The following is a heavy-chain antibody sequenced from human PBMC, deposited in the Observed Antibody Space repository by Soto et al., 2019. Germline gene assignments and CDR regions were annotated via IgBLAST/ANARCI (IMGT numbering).Heavy chain of an antibody. CDR3: VREAAVPGTVFDY. Sequence: EVHLVESGGGLIQPGGSLRLTCVASGITVSSYWMHWVRQAPGKGLLWVSRINRDGTSTNYADSVKGRFTISRDNTKNTLYLQMNSLRVDDTAVYYCVREAAVPGTVFDYWGQGILVTVSS. CDR1: GITVSSYW. CDR2: INRDGTST. V-gene: IGHV3-74*01. D-gene: IGHD6-19*01. J-gene: IGHJ4*02.